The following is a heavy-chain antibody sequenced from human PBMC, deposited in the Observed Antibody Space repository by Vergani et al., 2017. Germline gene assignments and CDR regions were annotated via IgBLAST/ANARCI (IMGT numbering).Heavy chain of an antibody. J-gene: IGHJ4*02. V-gene: IGHV3-30*18. Sequence: QVQLVESGGGVVQPWRSLRLSCAASGFTFSSYGMHWVRQAPGKGLEWVAVISYDGSNKYYADSVKGRFTISRENSKNTLYLQMNSLRAEDTAVYYCAKDLGAYYGSGRGRYFDYWGQGTLVTVSS. D-gene: IGHD3-10*01. CDR1: GFTFSSYG. CDR2: ISYDGSNK. CDR3: AKDLGAYYGSGRGRYFDY.